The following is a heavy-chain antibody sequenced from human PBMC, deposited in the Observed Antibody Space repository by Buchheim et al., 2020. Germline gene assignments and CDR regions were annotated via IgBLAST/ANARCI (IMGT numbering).Heavy chain of an antibody. CDR2: INHSGST. J-gene: IGHJ4*02. V-gene: IGHV4-34*01. CDR3: ARGLIRRDGYNWGY. D-gene: IGHD5-24*01. CDR1: GGSFSGYY. Sequence: QVQLQQWGAGLLKPSETLSLTCAVYGGSFSGYYWSWIRQPPGKGLEWVGEINHSGSTNYNPSLQSRVTISVETTKKQFSLKLSSVTAADTAVYYCARGLIRRDGYNWGYWGQGTL.